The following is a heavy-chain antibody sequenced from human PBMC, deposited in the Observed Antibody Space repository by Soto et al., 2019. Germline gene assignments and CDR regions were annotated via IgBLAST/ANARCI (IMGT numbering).Heavy chain of an antibody. D-gene: IGHD6-13*01. CDR1: GFTFSSYA. Sequence: GGSLRLSCAASGFTFSSYAMHWVRQAPGKGLEWVAVISYDGSNKYYADSVKGRFTISRDNSKNTLYLQMNSLRAEDTAVYYCARDRAAAGTEWFDPWGQGTRVTVSS. CDR2: ISYDGSNK. CDR3: ARDRAAAGTEWFDP. J-gene: IGHJ5*02. V-gene: IGHV3-30-3*01.